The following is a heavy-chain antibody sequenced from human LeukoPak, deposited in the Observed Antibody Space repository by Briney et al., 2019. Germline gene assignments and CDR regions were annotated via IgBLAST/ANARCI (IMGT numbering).Heavy chain of an antibody. V-gene: IGHV1-69*08. CDR2: IIPILGTA. CDR1: GGTFSSYT. J-gene: IGHJ3*02. CDR3: ARHVLRFLEWLLSHDAFDI. Sequence: GASVKVSCKASGGTFSSYTISWVRQAPGQGLEWMGRIIPILGTANYAQKFQGRVTITADESTSTAYMELSSLRSEDTAVYYCARHVLRFLEWLLSHDAFDIWGQGTMVTVSS. D-gene: IGHD3-3*01.